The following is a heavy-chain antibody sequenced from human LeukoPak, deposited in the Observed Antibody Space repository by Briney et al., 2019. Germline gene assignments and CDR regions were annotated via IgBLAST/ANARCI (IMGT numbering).Heavy chain of an antibody. CDR1: GFTFSSYG. V-gene: IGHV3-30*02. D-gene: IGHD3-10*01. J-gene: IGHJ4*02. CDR2: IQYEGSNK. Sequence: PGGSLRLSCAASGFTFSSYGMHWVRQAPGKGLEWVTFIQYEGSNKYYADSVKGRFTISRDNSKNTVYLQMNSLRTEDTAVYYCARSLTMVRAYDYWGQGTLVTVSS. CDR3: ARSLTMVRAYDY.